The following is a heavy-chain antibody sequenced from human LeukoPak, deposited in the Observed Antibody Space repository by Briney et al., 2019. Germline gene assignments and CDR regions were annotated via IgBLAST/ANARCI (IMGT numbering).Heavy chain of an antibody. CDR2: IYTSGST. CDR1: GGSISSYY. CDR3: ARWYSSGTTFGYYYYYMDV. V-gene: IGHV4-4*07. D-gene: IGHD6-19*01. J-gene: IGHJ6*03. Sequence: PSETLSLTCTVSGGSISSYYWSWIRQPAGKGLEWIGRIYTSGSTNYNPSLKSRVTISVDTSKNQFSLKLSSVTAADTAVYYCARWYSSGTTFGYYYYYMDVWGKGTTVTISS.